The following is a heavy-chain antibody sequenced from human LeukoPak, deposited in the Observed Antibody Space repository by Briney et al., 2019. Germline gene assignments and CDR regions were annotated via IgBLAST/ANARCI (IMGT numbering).Heavy chain of an antibody. D-gene: IGHD3-22*01. CDR2: IKQDGSEK. CDR3: ARDYYDSSSYCLDY. V-gene: IGHV3-7*01. CDR1: GFTFSSYW. J-gene: IGHJ4*02. Sequence: GGSLRLSCAASGFTFSSYWMSWVRQAPGKGLEWVANIKQDGSEKYYVDSVKGRFTISRDNAKNSLYLQMNSLRAEDTAVYYCARDYYDSSSYCLDYWGQGTLVTVSS.